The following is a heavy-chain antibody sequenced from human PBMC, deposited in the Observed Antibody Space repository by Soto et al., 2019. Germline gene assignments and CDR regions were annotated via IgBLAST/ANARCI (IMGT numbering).Heavy chain of an antibody. CDR3: ARAAEAGTVDY. V-gene: IGHV3-7*01. CDR2: INQDGSEE. D-gene: IGHD6-19*01. J-gene: IGHJ4*02. Sequence: GGSLRLSCAASRFTFNIYWMSWVRQAPGKGLEWVANINQDGSEEYYVDSVKGRFTISRDNAQNSLYLQMNSLRPEGTAVYYCARAAEAGTVDYWGQGTLVTVSS. CDR1: RFTFNIYW.